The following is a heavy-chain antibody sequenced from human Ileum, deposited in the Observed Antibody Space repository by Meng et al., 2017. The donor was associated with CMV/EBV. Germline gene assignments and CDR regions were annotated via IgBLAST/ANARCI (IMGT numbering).Heavy chain of an antibody. CDR1: GFTFSDFG. CDR3: AKDRRQLGNYHYYDVNV. J-gene: IGHJ6*02. D-gene: IGHD4-23*01. CDR2: IRYDENNK. V-gene: IGHV3-30*02. Sequence: GGSLRLSCAASGFTFSDFGLHWVRQAPGKGLDWVAFIRYDENNKYYVDSVKGRFTISRDNSKNTVYLQMNSLRAEDTAVYYCAKDRRQLGNYHYYDVNVWGQGSTVTVSS.